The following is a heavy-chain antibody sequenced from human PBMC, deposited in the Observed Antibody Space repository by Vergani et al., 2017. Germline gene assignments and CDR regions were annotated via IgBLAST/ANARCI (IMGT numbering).Heavy chain of an antibody. J-gene: IGHJ3*01. V-gene: IGHV4-61*02. CDR2: IYTSGIT. CDR3: ARDGGEYKEDALDV. CDR1: GGSFSTGGQS. Sequence: QVQLQESGPGLVKPSQTLSLTCTVSGGSFSTGGQSWTWLRQSAGKGLEWIGRIYTSGITNYNHSLKSRVTISIDTSKNQFSLKLNSVTAADTAGYYCARDGGEYKEDALDVWGQGTKVTGTS. D-gene: IGHD2-21*01.